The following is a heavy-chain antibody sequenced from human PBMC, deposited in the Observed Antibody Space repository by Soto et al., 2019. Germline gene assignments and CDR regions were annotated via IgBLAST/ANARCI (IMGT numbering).Heavy chain of an antibody. CDR3: ARMHARSGADYDY. D-gene: IGHD4-17*01. J-gene: IGHJ4*02. CDR1: GGSISSSSYY. CDR2: IYYSGRT. V-gene: IGHV4-39*01. Sequence: SETVSLTCTVSGGSISSSSYYWGWIRQPPGKGLEWIGSIYYSGRTYYNPSLKSRVTISVDTYKNKFSLKLSSVTDAETAVYYGARMHARSGADYDYWGQGTLVTVSS.